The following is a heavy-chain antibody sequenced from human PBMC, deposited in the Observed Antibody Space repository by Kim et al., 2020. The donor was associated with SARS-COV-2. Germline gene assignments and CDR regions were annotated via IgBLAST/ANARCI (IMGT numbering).Heavy chain of an antibody. CDR3: AREGIVVVPDRIYYYYGMDV. J-gene: IGHJ6*02. Sequence: ASVKDSCKASGYTFTSYYMHWVRQAPGQGLEWMGIINPSGGSTSYAQKFQGRVTMTRDTSTSTVYMELSSLRSEDTAVYYCAREGIVVVPDRIYYYYGMDVWGQGTTVTVSS. D-gene: IGHD3-22*01. CDR2: INPSGGST. CDR1: GYTFTSYY. V-gene: IGHV1-46*01.